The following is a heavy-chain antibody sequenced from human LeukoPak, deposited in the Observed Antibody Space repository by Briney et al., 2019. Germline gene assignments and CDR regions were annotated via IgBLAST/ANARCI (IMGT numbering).Heavy chain of an antibody. CDR3: ARSYCSGGSCYFTYYYYYGMDV. Sequence: GGSLRLSCAASGFTFSSYGMHWVRQAPGKGLEGVAVIWYDGSNKYYADSVKGRFTISRDNSKNTLYLQMNSLRAEDTAVYYCARSYCSGGSCYFTYYYYYGMDVWGKGTTVTVSS. V-gene: IGHV3-33*08. CDR1: GFTFSSYG. CDR2: IWYDGSNK. J-gene: IGHJ6*04. D-gene: IGHD2-15*01.